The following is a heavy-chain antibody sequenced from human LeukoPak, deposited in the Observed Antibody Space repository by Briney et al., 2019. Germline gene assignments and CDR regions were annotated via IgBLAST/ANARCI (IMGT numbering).Heavy chain of an antibody. CDR2: IYYSGST. CDR3: AREMATSSQFDY. V-gene: IGHV4-31*03. J-gene: IGHJ4*02. Sequence: PSETLSLTCTVSGGSISSGGYYWSWIRQHPGKGLEWIGYIYYSGSTYYNPSLKSRVTISVDTSKNQFSLKLSSVTAADTAVYYCAREMATSSQFDYWGQGTLVTVSS. CDR1: GGSISSGGYY. D-gene: IGHD5-24*01.